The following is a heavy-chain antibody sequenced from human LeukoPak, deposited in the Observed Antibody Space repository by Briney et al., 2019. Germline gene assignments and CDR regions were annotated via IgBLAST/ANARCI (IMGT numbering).Heavy chain of an antibody. CDR1: GGSFSGYY. CDR3: ARRGGFGGSGWYGNDY. J-gene: IGHJ4*02. Sequence: SETLSLTCAVYGGSFSGYYWSWIRQPPGKGLEWIGEINHSGSTNYNPSLKSRVTISVDTSKNQFSLKLSSVAAADTAVYYCARRGGFGGSGWYGNDYWGQGTLVTVSS. D-gene: IGHD6-19*01. CDR2: INHSGST. V-gene: IGHV4-34*01.